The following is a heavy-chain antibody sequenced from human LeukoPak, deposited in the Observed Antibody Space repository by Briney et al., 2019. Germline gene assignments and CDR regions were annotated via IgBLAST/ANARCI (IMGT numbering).Heavy chain of an antibody. J-gene: IGHJ4*02. CDR2: ISSSGSTI. CDR3: ARDVGVVTDY. CDR1: GFTFSSYS. D-gene: IGHD2-21*02. Sequence: GGSLRLSCTASGFTFSSYSMNWVRQAPGKGLEWVSYISSSGSTIYYADSVKGRFTISRDNAKNSLNLQMNSLRAEDTAVYYCARDVGVVTDYWGQGTLVTVSS. V-gene: IGHV3-48*04.